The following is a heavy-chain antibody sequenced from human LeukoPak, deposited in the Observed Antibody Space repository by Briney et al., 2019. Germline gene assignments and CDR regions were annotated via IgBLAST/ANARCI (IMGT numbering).Heavy chain of an antibody. J-gene: IGHJ4*02. Sequence: GGSLRLSCAASGFNFNTYTMNWVRQAPGKGLEWVSSISSDSSYIYYADAVHGRFTVSRDNAKYSLYLQMNSLRAEDTAVYYCARDPGTTLFDYWGQGTLVTVSS. V-gene: IGHV3-21*01. CDR2: ISSDSSYI. CDR3: ARDPGTTLFDY. CDR1: GFNFNTYT. D-gene: IGHD1-7*01.